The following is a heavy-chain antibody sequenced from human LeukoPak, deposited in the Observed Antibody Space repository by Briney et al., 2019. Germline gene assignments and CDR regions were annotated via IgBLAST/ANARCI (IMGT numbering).Heavy chain of an antibody. CDR3: ARESSSWYYYYYGMDV. D-gene: IGHD6-13*01. J-gene: IGHJ6*04. CDR1: GYTFTSYG. V-gene: IGHV1-18*04. Sequence: GGSVKVSFKASGYTFTSYGISWVRQAPGQGLEWMGWISAYNGNTNYAQKLQGRVTMTTDTSTSTAYMELRSLRSDDTAVYYCARESSSWYYYYYGMDVWGKGTTVTVSS. CDR2: ISAYNGNT.